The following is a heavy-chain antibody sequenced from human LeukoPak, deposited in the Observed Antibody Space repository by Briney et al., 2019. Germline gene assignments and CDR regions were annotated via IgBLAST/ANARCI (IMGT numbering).Heavy chain of an antibody. CDR3: ARGGGIAARGRGRRYFDY. V-gene: IGHV4-34*01. CDR1: GGSFSGYY. CDR2: INHSGST. D-gene: IGHD6-6*01. J-gene: IGHJ4*02. Sequence: PSETLSLTCAVYGGSFSGYYWSWIRQPPGKGLEWIGEINHSGSTNYNPSLKSRVTMSVDTSKNQFSLKLSSVTAADTAVYYCARGGGIAARGRGRRYFDYWGQGTLVTVSS.